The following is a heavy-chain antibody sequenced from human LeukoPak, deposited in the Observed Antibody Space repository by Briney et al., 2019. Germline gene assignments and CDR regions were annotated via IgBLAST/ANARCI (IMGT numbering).Heavy chain of an antibody. CDR2: ISAYNGNT. CDR3: ARVLAAAGCFDY. J-gene: IGHJ4*02. CDR1: GYTFTSYG. D-gene: IGHD6-13*01. V-gene: IGHV1-18*01. Sequence: ASVKVSCKASGYTFTSYGISWVRQAPGQGLEWMGWISAYNGNTNYAQKLQGRVTMTTDTSTSTAYMELRSLSSDDTALYYCARVLAAAGCFDYWGQGTLVTVSS.